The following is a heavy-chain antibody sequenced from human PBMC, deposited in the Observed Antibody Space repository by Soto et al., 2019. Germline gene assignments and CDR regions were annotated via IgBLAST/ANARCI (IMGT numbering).Heavy chain of an antibody. CDR3: AKDHNCGYYYYYYMDV. J-gene: IGHJ6*03. CDR2: VSGSGGST. Sequence: EVQLLESGGGLAQPGGSLRLSCVASGITFSSYAMSWVRQAPGKGLEWVSVVSGSGGSTYHADSVKGRFTISRANSKNTLYLQRNSLRAEDTAVYYCAKDHNCGYYYYYYMDVWGKGTTVTVSS. D-gene: IGHD1-20*01. V-gene: IGHV3-23*01. CDR1: GITFSSYA.